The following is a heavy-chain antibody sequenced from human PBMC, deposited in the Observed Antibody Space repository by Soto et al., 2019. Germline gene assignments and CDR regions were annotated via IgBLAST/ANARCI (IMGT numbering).Heavy chain of an antibody. V-gene: IGHV3-9*01. Sequence: GGSLRLSCAASGFTFDDYAMHWVRQAPGKGLEWVSGISWNSGSIGYADSVKGRFTISRDNAKNSLYLQMNSLRAEDTALYYCAKEGGYSGYVDYWGQGTLVTVSS. CDR1: GFTFDDYA. D-gene: IGHD5-12*01. CDR3: AKEGGYSGYVDY. CDR2: ISWNSGSI. J-gene: IGHJ4*02.